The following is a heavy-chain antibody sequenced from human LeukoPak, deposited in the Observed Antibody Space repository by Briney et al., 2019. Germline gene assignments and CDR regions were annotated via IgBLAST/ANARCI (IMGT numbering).Heavy chain of an antibody. J-gene: IGHJ4*02. D-gene: IGHD6-19*01. CDR1: GFTFSCYA. CDR2: ISGSGGST. V-gene: IGHV3-23*01. CDR3: ARLTSPYSSGCHWEDSFGY. Sequence: GGSLRLSCAASGFTFSCYAMSWVRQAPGKGLGWVSAISGSGGSTYYADSVKGRFTISRDKSKNALYLQMNSLRAEDRLVYYCARLTSPYSSGCHWEDSFGYWGQGTLVTVSS.